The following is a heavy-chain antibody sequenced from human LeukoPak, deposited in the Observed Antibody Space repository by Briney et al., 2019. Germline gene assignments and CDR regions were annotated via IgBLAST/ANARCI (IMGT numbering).Heavy chain of an antibody. J-gene: IGHJ6*03. D-gene: IGHD3-3*01. Sequence: PGGSLRLSCVASGLSFSNYVMNWVRQAPGKGLECVSSIRGSGTSTYYADSVKGRFTSSRDNSKNPLYLQMDSLRAEDTAVYYCARGRDDFWNGYYHYYYMDGWGKGTTVTVSS. CDR1: GLSFSNYV. CDR3: ARGRDDFWNGYYHYYYMDG. CDR2: IRGSGTST. V-gene: IGHV3-23*01.